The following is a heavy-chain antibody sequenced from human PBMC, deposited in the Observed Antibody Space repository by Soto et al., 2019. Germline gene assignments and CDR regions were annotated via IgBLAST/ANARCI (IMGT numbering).Heavy chain of an antibody. CDR2: ISGSGGST. CDR1: GFTFSSYA. D-gene: IGHD3-22*01. CDR3: AKAYYYDSSGRDYYYYYGMDV. Sequence: GGSLRLSCAASGFTFSSYAMSWVRQAPGKGLEWVSAISGSGGSTYYADSVKGRFTISRGNSKNTLYLQMNSLRAEDTAVYYCAKAYYYDSSGRDYYYYYGMDVWGQGTTVTVSS. J-gene: IGHJ6*02. V-gene: IGHV3-23*01.